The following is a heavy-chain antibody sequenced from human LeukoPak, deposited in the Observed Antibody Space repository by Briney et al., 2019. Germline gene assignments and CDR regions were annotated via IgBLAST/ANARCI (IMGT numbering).Heavy chain of an antibody. CDR2: IYYSGST. D-gene: IGHD6-13*01. V-gene: IGHV4-59*08. CDR3: ARAMYSSSLYYFDY. CDR1: GGSISSYY. J-gene: IGHJ4*02. Sequence: SETLSLTCTVSGGSISSYYWSWIRQPPGKGLEWIGYIYYSGSTNYIPSLKSRVTMSVDTSKNQFSLRLSSVTAADTAVYYCARAMYSSSLYYFDYWGQGTLVTVSS.